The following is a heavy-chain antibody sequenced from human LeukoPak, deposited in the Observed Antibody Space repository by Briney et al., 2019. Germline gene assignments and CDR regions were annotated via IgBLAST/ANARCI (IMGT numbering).Heavy chain of an antibody. CDR1: GFTFSSYS. J-gene: IGHJ4*02. D-gene: IGHD1-1*01. CDR2: ISSSSSYI. CDR3: ARDSNDGFDY. Sequence: GGSLRLSCAASGFTFSSYSMNWVRQAPGKGLEWVSSISSSSSYIYYADSVKGRFTISRDNAKNSLHLQVNSLRAEDTAVYYCARDSNDGFDYWGQGTLVTVSS. V-gene: IGHV3-21*01.